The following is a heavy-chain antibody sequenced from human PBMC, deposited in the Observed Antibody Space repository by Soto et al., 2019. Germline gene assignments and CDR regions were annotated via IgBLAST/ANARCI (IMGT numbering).Heavy chain of an antibody. J-gene: IGHJ4*02. CDR3: ARDEFGDPGVY. CDR1: GYTFANFG. CDR2: ISAYNGNT. V-gene: IGHV1-18*01. D-gene: IGHD4-17*01. Sequence: ASVKVSCKASGYTFANFGISWVRQAPGQGLEWMGWISAYNGNTNYAQNFQGRVTMTTDTSTSTAYMELRSLRSDDTAVYYCARDEFGDPGVYWGQGTLVTVSS.